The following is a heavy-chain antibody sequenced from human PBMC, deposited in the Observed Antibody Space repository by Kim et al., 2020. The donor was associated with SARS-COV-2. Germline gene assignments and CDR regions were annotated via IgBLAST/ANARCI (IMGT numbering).Heavy chain of an antibody. V-gene: IGHV4-34*01. CDR2: INHSGST. CDR1: GGSFSGYY. J-gene: IGHJ3*02. Sequence: SETLSLTCAVYGGSFSGYYWSWIRQPPGKGLEWIGEINHSGSTNYNPSLKSRVTISVDTSKNQFSLKLSYVTAADTAVYYCARSAGYCSSTSCYRGYLD. CDR3: ARSAGYCSSTSCYRGYLD. D-gene: IGHD2-2*01.